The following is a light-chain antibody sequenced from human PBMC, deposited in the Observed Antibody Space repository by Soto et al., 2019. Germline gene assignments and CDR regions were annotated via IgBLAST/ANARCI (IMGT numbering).Light chain of an antibody. CDR1: SSDIGAYNY. V-gene: IGLV2-14*01. CDR3: FSHTSGDYHV. CDR2: GVT. J-gene: IGLJ1*01. Sequence: QSVLTQPASVSGSPGQSITISCTGTSSDIGAYNYVSWYQQYPGKAPKLMIYGVTNRPSGVSNRFSGSKTGNTASLPISGLQAEDEADYYCFSHTSGDYHVFGTGTKVTVL.